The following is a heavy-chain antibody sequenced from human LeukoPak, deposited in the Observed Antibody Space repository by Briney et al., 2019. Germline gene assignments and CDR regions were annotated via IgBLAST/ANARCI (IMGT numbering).Heavy chain of an antibody. V-gene: IGHV3-23*01. CDR2: ISGSGGST. CDR1: GFTFSSYA. Sequence: GGSLRLSCAASGFTFSSYAMSWVRQAPGKGLEWVSAISGSGGSTYYADSVKGRFTISRDNSKNTLYLQMNNLRAEDTAVYYCAKGWFGELFFWYFDLWGRGTLVTVSS. CDR3: AKGWFGELFFWYFDL. J-gene: IGHJ2*01. D-gene: IGHD3-10*01.